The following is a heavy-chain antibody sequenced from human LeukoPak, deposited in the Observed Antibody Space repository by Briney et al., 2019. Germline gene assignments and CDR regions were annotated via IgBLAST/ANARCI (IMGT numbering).Heavy chain of an antibody. V-gene: IGHV4-59*08. J-gene: IGHJ4*02. CDR1: GGSISSFF. CDR3: ARHLNNCGDDCYIFDY. CDR2: IYYSGST. D-gene: IGHD2-21*01. Sequence: PSETLSLTCIVSGGSISSFFWNWIRQPPGKGLEWMGYIYYSGSTNYNPSLKSRVTISVDTSKNQFSLRVSSVTAADTAVYYCARHLNNCGDDCYIFDYWGQGTLVTVSS.